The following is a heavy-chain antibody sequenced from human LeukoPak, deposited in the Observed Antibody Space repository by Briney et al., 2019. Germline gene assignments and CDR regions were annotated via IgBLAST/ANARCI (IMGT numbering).Heavy chain of an antibody. CDR2: IYHSGST. CDR3: ARVRPVRGVIPRNKYGMDV. CDR1: GGSISSSNW. D-gene: IGHD3-10*01. V-gene: IGHV4-4*02. Sequence: PSETLSLTCAVSGGSISSSNWWSWVRQPPGKGLEWIGEIYHSGSTNYNPSLKGRVTISVDKSKNQFSLKLSSVTAADTAVYYCARVRPVRGVIPRNKYGMDVWGQGTTVTVSS. J-gene: IGHJ6*02.